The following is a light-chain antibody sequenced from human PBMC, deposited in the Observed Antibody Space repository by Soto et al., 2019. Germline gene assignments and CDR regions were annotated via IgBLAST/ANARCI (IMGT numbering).Light chain of an antibody. CDR1: QGIRNY. CDR3: QKYDSAPPT. J-gene: IGKJ1*01. CDR2: AAS. V-gene: IGKV1-27*01. Sequence: DIQMTQSPSSLSASVGDRVTITCRARQGIRNYLAWYQQKPGKIPKLLIYAASTLQSGVPSRFSGSGSGTDFTLTISSLQPADVATYYCQKYDSAPPTFGQGTKVEI.